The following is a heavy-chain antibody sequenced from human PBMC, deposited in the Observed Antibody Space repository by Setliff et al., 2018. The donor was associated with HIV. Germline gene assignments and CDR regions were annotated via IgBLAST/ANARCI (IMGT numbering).Heavy chain of an antibody. CDR3: ARELYREWDY. V-gene: IGHV3-30*14. Sequence: PGGSPRLSCAASGFVFSDHSLHWVRQAPGEGLEWVANIKQDGSDMHYADSVKGRFTISRDNSKNTVYLQMNSLRVEDTAVYYCARELYREWDYWGQGTLVTVSS. D-gene: IGHD3-16*02. CDR1: GFVFSDHS. CDR2: IKQDGSDM. J-gene: IGHJ4*02.